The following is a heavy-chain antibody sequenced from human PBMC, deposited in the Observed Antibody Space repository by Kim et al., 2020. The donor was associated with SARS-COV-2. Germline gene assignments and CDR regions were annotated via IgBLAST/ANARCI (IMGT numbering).Heavy chain of an antibody. CDR3: AKGPNDFWSGYLMHQLNT. D-gene: IGHD3-3*01. CDR1: GFTFSSYA. Sequence: GGSLRLSCAASGFTFSSYAMSWVRQAPGKGLEWVSAISGSGGSTYYADSVKGRFTISRDNSKNTLYLQMNSLRAEDTAVYYCAKGPNDFWSGYLMHQLNTWGQGTLVTVSS. V-gene: IGHV3-23*01. CDR2: ISGSGGST. J-gene: IGHJ5*02.